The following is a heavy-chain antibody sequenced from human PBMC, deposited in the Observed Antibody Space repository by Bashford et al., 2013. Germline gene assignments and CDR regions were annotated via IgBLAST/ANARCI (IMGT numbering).Heavy chain of an antibody. J-gene: IGHJ6*02. Sequence: WVRQAPGQGLEWMGWISGYNGQTYYAQKFQGRVRMTSDTSANIGYMELRGLKYGDTAVYYCAREGYYYGSGTYAPPRLYGMDVWGQGTTVTVSS. D-gene: IGHD3-10*01. V-gene: IGHV1-18*01. CDR2: ISGYNGQT. CDR3: AREGYYYGSGTYAPPRLYGMDV.